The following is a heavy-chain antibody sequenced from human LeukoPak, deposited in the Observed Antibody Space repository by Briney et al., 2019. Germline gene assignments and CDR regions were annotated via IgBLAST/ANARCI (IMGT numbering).Heavy chain of an antibody. CDR1: GGTFSSYA. D-gene: IGHD1-26*01. J-gene: IGHJ4*02. Sequence: SVKVSCKASGGTFSSYAISWVRQAPGQGLEWMGGIIPIFGTANYAQKFQGRVTITADESTSPAYMELSSLRSEDTAVYYCARGPPSGSYLIDYWGQGTLVTVSS. V-gene: IGHV1-69*01. CDR2: IIPIFGTA. CDR3: ARGPPSGSYLIDY.